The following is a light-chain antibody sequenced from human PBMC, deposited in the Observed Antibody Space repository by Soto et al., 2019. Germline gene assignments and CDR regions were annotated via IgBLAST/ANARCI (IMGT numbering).Light chain of an antibody. CDR2: KAS. V-gene: IGKV1-5*03. CDR3: QHYNSYSEA. CDR1: QTISSW. J-gene: IGKJ2*01. Sequence: MYQSLSALSASIGDRVTITCRASQTISSWLAWYQQKPGKAPKLLIYKASTLKSGVPSRFSGSGSGTEFTLTISSLQPDDFATYYCQHYNSYSEAFG.